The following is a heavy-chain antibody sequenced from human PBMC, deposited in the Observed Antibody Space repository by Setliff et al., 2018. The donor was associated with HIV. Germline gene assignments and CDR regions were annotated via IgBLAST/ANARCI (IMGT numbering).Heavy chain of an antibody. CDR1: GFTFGDYD. Sequence: GGSLRLSCTASGFTFGDYDMSWVRQAPGKGLEWVGCTGSKAYGGTTEYAASVKGRFTISRDDSESIAYLQMNSLKTEDTAVYYCTRLRGYSYGLASYYYYYMDVWGKGTTVTV. CDR3: TRLRGYSYGLASYYYYYMDV. J-gene: IGHJ6*03. CDR2: TGSKAYGGTT. D-gene: IGHD5-18*01. V-gene: IGHV3-49*04.